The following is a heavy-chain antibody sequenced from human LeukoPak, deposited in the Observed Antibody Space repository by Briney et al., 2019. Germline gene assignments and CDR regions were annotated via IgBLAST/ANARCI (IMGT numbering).Heavy chain of an antibody. J-gene: IGHJ4*02. CDR3: AREGRWARIVGATHYFDY. Sequence: QPGGSLRLSCAASGFTFSSYWMSWVRQAPGKGLEWVANIRQDGNEKYYVDSVKGRFTISRDNAKNSLYLQMNSLRAEDTAMYYCAREGRWARIVGATHYFDYWGQGTLVTVSS. V-gene: IGHV3-7*01. CDR1: GFTFSSYW. CDR2: IRQDGNEK. D-gene: IGHD1-26*01.